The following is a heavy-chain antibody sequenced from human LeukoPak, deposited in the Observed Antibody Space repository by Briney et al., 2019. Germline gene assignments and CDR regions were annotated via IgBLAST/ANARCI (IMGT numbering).Heavy chain of an antibody. CDR2: IWYDGSNK. V-gene: IGHV3-33*01. CDR1: GFTFSSYG. D-gene: IGHD6-13*01. CDR3: ARESGYSSSWYSEYFQH. Sequence: GGSLRLSCAASGFTFSSYGMHWVRQAPGKGLEWVAVIWYDGSNKYYADSVKGRFTISRDNSKNTLYLQMNSLRAKDTAVYYCARESGYSSSWYSEYFQHWGQGTLVTVSS. J-gene: IGHJ1*01.